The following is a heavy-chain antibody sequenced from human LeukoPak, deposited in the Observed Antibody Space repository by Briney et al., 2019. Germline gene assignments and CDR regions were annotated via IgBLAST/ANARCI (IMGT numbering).Heavy chain of an antibody. D-gene: IGHD3-16*01. CDR3: ARGYDWFDP. CDR2: INTDGSST. CDR1: GFTFSSYW. Sequence: PGGSLRLSCAASGFTFSSYWMHWVRQAPGKGLVWVSRINTDGSSTIYADSVKGRFTISRDNAKNSLYLQMSSLRAEDTAVHYCARGYDWFDPRGQGTLVTVSS. V-gene: IGHV3-74*01. J-gene: IGHJ5*02.